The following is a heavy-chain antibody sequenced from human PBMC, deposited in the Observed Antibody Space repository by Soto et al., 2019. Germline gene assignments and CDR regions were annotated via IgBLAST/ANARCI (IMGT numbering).Heavy chain of an antibody. CDR1: GYTFTSYG. J-gene: IGHJ4*02. CDR2: ISAYNGNT. CDR3: AREPNYFDY. V-gene: IGHV1-18*01. Sequence: QVQLVQSGAEVKKPGASVKVSCKASGYTFTSYGISWVRQAPGQGLEWMGWISAYNGNTKYAQKLHGRVTMTTDTSTRTAYMALRSLRSDDTSVYYCAREPNYFDYWGQGTLVTVSS.